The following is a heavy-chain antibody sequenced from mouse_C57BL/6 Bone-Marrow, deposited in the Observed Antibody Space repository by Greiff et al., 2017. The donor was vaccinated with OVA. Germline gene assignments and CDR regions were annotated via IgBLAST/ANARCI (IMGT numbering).Heavy chain of an antibody. V-gene: IGHV5-4*03. Sequence: EVMLVESGGGLVKPGGSLKLSCAASGFTFSSYAMSWVRQTPEKRLEWVATISDGGSYTYYPDNVKGRFTISRDNAKNNLYLQMSHLKSEDTAMYYCERGGGLRRFDYWGQGTTLTVSS. J-gene: IGHJ2*01. D-gene: IGHD2-2*01. CDR3: ERGGGLRRFDY. CDR1: GFTFSSYA. CDR2: ISDGGSYT.